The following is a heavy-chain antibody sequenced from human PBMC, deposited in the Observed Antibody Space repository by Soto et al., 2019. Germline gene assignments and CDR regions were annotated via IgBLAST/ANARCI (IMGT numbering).Heavy chain of an antibody. CDR1: GFTFSSYG. Sequence: QVQLVESGGGVVQPGRSLRLSCAASGFTFSSYGMHWVRQAPGKGLEWVAVIWYDGSNKYYADSVKGRFTISRDNSKNTLYLQMNSLRAEDTAVYYCARDRIVVVPAALYGMDVWGQGTTVTVSS. CDR3: ARDRIVVVPAALYGMDV. J-gene: IGHJ6*02. D-gene: IGHD2-2*01. CDR2: IWYDGSNK. V-gene: IGHV3-33*01.